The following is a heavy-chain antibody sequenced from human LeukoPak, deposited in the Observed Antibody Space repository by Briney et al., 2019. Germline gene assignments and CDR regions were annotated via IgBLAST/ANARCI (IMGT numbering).Heavy chain of an antibody. CDR2: IYHSGST. V-gene: IGHV4-38-2*01. J-gene: IGHJ4*02. CDR1: GYSISSGYY. Sequence: SETLSLTCAVSGYSISSGYYWGWIRQPPGKGLEWIGSIYHSGSTYYNPSLKSRVTISVDTSKNQFPLKLSSVTAADTAVYYCARGNYDYVWGSYRPPYYFDYWGQGTLVTVSS. CDR3: ARGNYDYVWGSYRPPYYFDY. D-gene: IGHD3-16*02.